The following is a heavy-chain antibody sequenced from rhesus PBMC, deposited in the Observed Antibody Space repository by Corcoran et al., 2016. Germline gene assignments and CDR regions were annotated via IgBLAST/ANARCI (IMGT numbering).Heavy chain of an antibody. CDR2: INSGGGST. V-gene: IGHV3S25*01. CDR1: GFTFSSYW. Sequence: EVQLVESGGGLAKPGGSLRLSCAASGFTFSSYWMNWVRQAPGKGLEWVSAINSGGGSTYYADSVKGRCTSSRDNSKNTRSLQMNSLRAEDTAVYYCAKGEGNYGNYGPFDYWGQGVLVTVSS. CDR3: AKGEGNYGNYGPFDY. D-gene: IGHD4-35*01. J-gene: IGHJ4*01.